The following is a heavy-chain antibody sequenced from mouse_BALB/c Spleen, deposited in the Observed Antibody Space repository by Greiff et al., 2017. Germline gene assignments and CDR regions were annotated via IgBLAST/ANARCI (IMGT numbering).Heavy chain of an antibody. CDR1: GYSFTGYF. J-gene: IGHJ2*01. CDR3: AILGFDY. D-gene: IGHD4-1*01. V-gene: IGHV1-20*02. Sequence: DVKLQESGPELVKPGASVKISCKASGYSFTGYFMNWVMQSHGKSLEWIGRINPYNGDTFYNQKFKGKATLTVDKSSSTAHMELRSLASEDSAVYYCAILGFDYWGQGTTLTVSS. CDR2: INPYNGDT.